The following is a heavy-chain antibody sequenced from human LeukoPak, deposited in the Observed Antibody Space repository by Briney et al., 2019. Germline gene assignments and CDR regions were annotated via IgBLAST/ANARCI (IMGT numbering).Heavy chain of an antibody. CDR2: FYYTGST. CDR1: GGSISSSFYY. D-gene: IGHD3-10*01. Sequence: PSETLSLTCTVSGGSISSSFYYWAWIRQPPGKGPEWIGSFYYTGSTYYNPSLKSRVTISVDTSKNQFSLNLDSVAAADTAVYYCAGLSGSGTFYRRYFDSWGQGTLVTVSS. CDR3: AGLSGSGTFYRRYFDS. J-gene: IGHJ4*02. V-gene: IGHV4-39*01.